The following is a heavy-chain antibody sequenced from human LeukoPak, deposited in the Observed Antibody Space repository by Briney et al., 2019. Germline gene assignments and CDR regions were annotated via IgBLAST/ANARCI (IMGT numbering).Heavy chain of an antibody. D-gene: IGHD6-6*01. CDR1: EFTFTSYE. V-gene: IGHV3-48*03. Sequence: GGSLRLSCAASEFTFTSYELNWVRQAPGKGLEWVSYISSSGNTISYADSVKGRFTISRDNAKNSLYLQVVSLRAEDAAVYYCARGPSIAARYDAFDIWGQGTMVTVSS. CDR2: ISSSGNTI. J-gene: IGHJ3*02. CDR3: ARGPSIAARYDAFDI.